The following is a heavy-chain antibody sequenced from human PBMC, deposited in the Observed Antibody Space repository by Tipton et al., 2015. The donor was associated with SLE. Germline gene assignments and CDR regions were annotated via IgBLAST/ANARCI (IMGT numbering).Heavy chain of an antibody. CDR2: IYYSGRT. Sequence: TLSLTCTVSGGSLSSSSYYWGWFRQPPGKGLEWIGSIYYSGRTYYNPSLKSRVTISVDTSKNPFSRKLSSGTAADTAVYDCASQGYSGYDFDYWGQGILVTVSS. CDR3: ASQGYSGYDFDY. D-gene: IGHD5-12*01. V-gene: IGHV4-39*01. CDR1: GGSLSSSSYY. J-gene: IGHJ4*02.